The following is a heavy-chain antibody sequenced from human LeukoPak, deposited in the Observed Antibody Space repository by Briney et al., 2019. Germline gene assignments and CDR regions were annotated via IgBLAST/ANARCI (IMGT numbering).Heavy chain of an antibody. CDR3: ARDLGRNYGDYLEDY. CDR2: ISAYNGNT. D-gene: IGHD4-17*01. Sequence: ASVKVSCKASGYTFTSYGISWVRQAPGQGLEWMGWISAYNGNTNYAQKLQGRVTMTTDTSTSTAYMELRSLGSDDTAVYYCARDLGRNYGDYLEDYWGQGTLVTVSS. J-gene: IGHJ4*02. CDR1: GYTFTSYG. V-gene: IGHV1-18*04.